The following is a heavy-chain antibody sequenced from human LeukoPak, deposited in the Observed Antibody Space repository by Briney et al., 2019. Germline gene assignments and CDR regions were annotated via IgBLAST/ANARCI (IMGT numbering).Heavy chain of an antibody. CDR2: IMVSGGST. V-gene: IGHV3-23*01. CDR3: AKDRFWGYSGYDESGADY. D-gene: IGHD5-12*01. CDR1: GFTFSSYA. J-gene: IGHJ4*02. Sequence: PGGSLRLSCAASGFTFSSYAMSWVRQAPGKGLEGVSPIMVSGGSTYYADSVKGRFTISRDNSKNTLYLHMNSLRAEDTAVYYCAKDRFWGYSGYDESGADYWGQGTLVTVSS.